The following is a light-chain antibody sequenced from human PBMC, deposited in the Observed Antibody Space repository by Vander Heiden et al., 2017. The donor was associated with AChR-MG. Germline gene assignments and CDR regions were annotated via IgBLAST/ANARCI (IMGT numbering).Light chain of an antibody. Sequence: QSALTQPASVSGSPGQSITISCTGTSSDVGGYNYVSWYQQHPGNAPKLMSYDVSKRPSGVSNRFSGSKSGTTASLTISGLQAEDEAYYYCSSYTSSRTLVFGGGTKLTVL. CDR2: DVS. CDR3: SSYTSSRTLV. J-gene: IGLJ3*02. V-gene: IGLV2-14*01. CDR1: SSDVGGYNY.